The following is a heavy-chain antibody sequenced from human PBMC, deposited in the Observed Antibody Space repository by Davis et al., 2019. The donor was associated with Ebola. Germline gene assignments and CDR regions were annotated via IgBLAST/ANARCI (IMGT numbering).Heavy chain of an antibody. V-gene: IGHV3-7*01. CDR3: ARNGDYISA. CDR1: GFRFSDYW. J-gene: IGHJ5*02. Sequence: GGSLRLSCVASGFRFSDYWMSWVRQAPGKGLEWVANIKKDASEKYYVDSVKGRFTISRDNAKNSLYLQMNNLRPEDTAVYYCARNGDYISAWGQGTLVTVSS. D-gene: IGHD4-17*01. CDR2: IKKDASEK.